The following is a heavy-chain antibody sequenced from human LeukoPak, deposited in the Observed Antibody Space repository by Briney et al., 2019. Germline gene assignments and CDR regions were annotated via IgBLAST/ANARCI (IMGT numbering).Heavy chain of an antibody. CDR2: INHSGST. V-gene: IGHV4-34*01. CDR3: AGGYGAYRMFY. D-gene: IGHD4-17*01. CDR1: GGSISSGGYS. Sequence: KPSETLSLTCAVSGGSISSGGYSWSWIRQPPGKGLEWIGEINHSGSTNYNPSLKSRVTISVDTSKNQFSLKLSSVTAADTAVYYCAGGYGAYRMFYWGQGTLVTVSS. J-gene: IGHJ4*02.